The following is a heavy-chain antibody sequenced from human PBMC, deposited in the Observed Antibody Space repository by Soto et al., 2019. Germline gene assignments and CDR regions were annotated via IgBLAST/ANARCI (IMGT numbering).Heavy chain of an antibody. CDR3: SRAGKYYYGSGSPYYYGMDV. D-gene: IGHD3-10*01. V-gene: IGHV1-18*04. CDR1: GYTFTSYG. J-gene: IGHJ6*02. Sequence: QVQLVQSGAEVKKPGASVKVSCQASGYTFTSYGVSWVRQAPGQGLEWMGWISGYNGNTNYAQKLQGRVTMTTDTSTSTAYMELMSLRSDDTAVYYCSRAGKYYYGSGSPYYYGMDVWGQGITGTVSS. CDR2: ISGYNGNT.